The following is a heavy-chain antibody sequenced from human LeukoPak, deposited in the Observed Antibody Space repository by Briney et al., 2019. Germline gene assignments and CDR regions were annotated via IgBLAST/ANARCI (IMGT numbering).Heavy chain of an antibody. CDR1: GFTFSSYW. J-gene: IGHJ6*02. CDR3: AKARWLSHYGMDV. Sequence: GGSLRLSCAASGFTFSSYWMSWVRQAPGKGLEWVANIKQDGSEKYYVDSVKGRFTISRDNAKDSLYLQMNSLRAEDTAVYYCAKARWLSHYGMDVWGQGTTVTVSS. CDR2: IKQDGSEK. D-gene: IGHD3-22*01. V-gene: IGHV3-7*03.